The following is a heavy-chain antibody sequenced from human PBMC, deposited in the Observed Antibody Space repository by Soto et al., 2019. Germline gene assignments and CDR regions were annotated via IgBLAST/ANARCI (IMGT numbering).Heavy chain of an antibody. CDR2: ISAYNGNT. J-gene: IGHJ4*02. D-gene: IGHD3-22*01. V-gene: IGHV1-18*01. Sequence: QVQLVQSGAEVKKPGASVKVSCKASGYTFTSYGISWVRQAPGQGLEWMGWISAYNGNTNYAQKLQGRVTMXIDISXXTAYMELRSLRSDDTAVYYCASDYRSRSGYYAADYWGQGTLVTVSS. CDR3: ASDYRSRSGYYAADY. CDR1: GYTFTSYG.